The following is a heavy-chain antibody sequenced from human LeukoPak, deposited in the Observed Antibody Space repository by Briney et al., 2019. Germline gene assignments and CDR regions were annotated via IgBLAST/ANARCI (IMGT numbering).Heavy chain of an antibody. CDR2: ISSSSSYI. Sequence: GGSLRLSCAASGFTFSSYSMNWVRQAPGKGLEWVSSISSSSSYIYYADSVKGRFTISRDNAKNSLYLQMNSLRAEDTAVYYCARGDPPYDRYAGVNWFDPWGQGTLVTVSS. CDR3: ARGDPPYDRYAGVNWFDP. V-gene: IGHV3-21*01. D-gene: IGHD5-24*01. CDR1: GFTFSSYS. J-gene: IGHJ5*02.